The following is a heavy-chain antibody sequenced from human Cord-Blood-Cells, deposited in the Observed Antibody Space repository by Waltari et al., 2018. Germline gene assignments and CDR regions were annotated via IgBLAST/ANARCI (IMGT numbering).Heavy chain of an antibody. CDR3: ARENPNGAGSYFDY. Sequence: QVQLVESGGGVVQPGRSLRLSLAASGFTFRSYAMHWVRQAPGKGLEWVAVISYDGSNKYYADSVKGRFTISRDNSKNTLYLQMNSLRAEDTAVYYCARENPNGAGSYFDYWGQGTLVTVSS. CDR1: GFTFRSYA. CDR2: ISYDGSNK. V-gene: IGHV3-30-3*01. J-gene: IGHJ4*02. D-gene: IGHD3-10*01.